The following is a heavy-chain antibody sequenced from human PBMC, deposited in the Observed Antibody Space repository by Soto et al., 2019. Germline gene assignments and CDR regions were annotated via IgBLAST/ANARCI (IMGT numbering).Heavy chain of an antibody. CDR1: GGSMSTYY. CDR3: ARELPSLSGILTGHFDH. CDR2: IYPTGST. D-gene: IGHD3-9*01. J-gene: IGHJ4*02. V-gene: IGHV4-4*07. Sequence: QVQLQESGPGLVKPPETLSLTCTVSGGSMSTYYWSWIRQPAGQGLEWIGRIYPTGSTHYNPSLKNRVPLSIDMSNNQFALKLSSVTAADTAVYDCARELPSLSGILTGHFDHWGQGTLFTVSS.